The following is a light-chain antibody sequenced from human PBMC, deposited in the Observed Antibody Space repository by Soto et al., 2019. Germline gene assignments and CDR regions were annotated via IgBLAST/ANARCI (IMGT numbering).Light chain of an antibody. CDR1: HSVRSN. CDR2: EAS. J-gene: IGKJ5*01. Sequence: EIVMTQSPATLSVSPGERATLSWRASHSVRSNLAWHQQKPGQAPRLIIYEASTRETGIPARFSGSGAGTECTRAISSLEPEDFEVDYCQQRSNWTITFGQGTRLEI. CDR3: QQRSNWTIT. V-gene: IGKV3-15*01.